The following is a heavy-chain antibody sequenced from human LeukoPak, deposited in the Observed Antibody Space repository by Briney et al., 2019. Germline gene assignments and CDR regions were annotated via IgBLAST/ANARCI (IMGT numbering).Heavy chain of an antibody. CDR1: GFTFDDYA. CDR2: ISWNSGSI. J-gene: IGHJ4*02. CDR3: AKDRGSSGWWYFDY. V-gene: IGHV3-9*01. Sequence: GGSLRPSCAASGFTFDDYAMHWVRQAPGEGLEWVSGISWNSGSIGYADSVKGRFTISRDNAMNSLYLQMNSLRAEDTALYYCAKDRGSSGWWYFDYWGQGTLVTVSS. D-gene: IGHD6-19*01.